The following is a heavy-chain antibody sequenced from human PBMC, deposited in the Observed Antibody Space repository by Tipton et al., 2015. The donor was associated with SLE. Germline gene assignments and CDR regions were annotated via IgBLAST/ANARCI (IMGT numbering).Heavy chain of an antibody. J-gene: IGHJ6*02. CDR3: ARDTVAYYDSSGSGYGMDV. CDR2: IYYSGST. CDR1: GGSISSSSYY. D-gene: IGHD3-22*01. Sequence: TLSLTCTVSGGSISSSSYYWGWIRQPPGKGLEWIGSIYYSGSTYYNPSLKSRVTISEDTSKNQFSLKLSSVTAADTAGYYCARDTVAYYDSSGSGYGMDVWGQGTTVTVSS. V-gene: IGHV4-39*07.